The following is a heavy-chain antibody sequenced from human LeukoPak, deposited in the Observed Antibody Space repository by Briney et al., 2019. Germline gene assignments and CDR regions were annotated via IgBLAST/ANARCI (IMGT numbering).Heavy chain of an antibody. J-gene: IGHJ4*02. V-gene: IGHV1-2*02. CDR1: GFIFTDYY. D-gene: IGHD1-14*01. CDR2: INPNSGGT. CDR3: ARDLSLTPRRDYFDY. Sequence: ASVKVSCKASGFIFTDYYMHWVRQAPGHALEWMGWINPNSGGTKFAQKFQGRVTMTRDTSISTAYMELSSLTSDDTAVYYCARDLSLTPRRDYFDYWGQGTLVTVSS.